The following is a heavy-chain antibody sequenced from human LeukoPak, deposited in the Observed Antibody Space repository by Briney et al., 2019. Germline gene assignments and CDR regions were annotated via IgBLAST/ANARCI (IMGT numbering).Heavy chain of an antibody. D-gene: IGHD6-13*01. CDR1: GYTXTGYY. CDR3: ARVDAAGLAVHY. Sequence: ASVKVSCKASGYTXTGYYLNGVRQAPGQGLEWMGRINPNSGGTNSGQKFQGRVTMTRDTSISTAYLELSSLTFDDTAVYYCARVDAAGLAVHYWGQGTLVTVSS. J-gene: IGHJ4*02. V-gene: IGHV1-2*02. CDR2: INPNSGGT.